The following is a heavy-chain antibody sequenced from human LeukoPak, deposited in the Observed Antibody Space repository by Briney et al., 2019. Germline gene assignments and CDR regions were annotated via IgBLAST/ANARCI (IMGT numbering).Heavy chain of an antibody. CDR1: GGSISSGAYY. CDR2: IYDSGST. V-gene: IGHV4-31*03. CDR3: GRGGGDYYGSGSYDY. D-gene: IGHD3-10*01. Sequence: PSETLSLTCTVSGGSISSGAYYWSWIRQHPGTGLEWIGYIYDSGSTYYNPSLKSRVTISVDTSKNQSSLKLSSVTAADTAVYYCGRGGGDYYGSGSYDYWGQGTLVTVSS. J-gene: IGHJ4*02.